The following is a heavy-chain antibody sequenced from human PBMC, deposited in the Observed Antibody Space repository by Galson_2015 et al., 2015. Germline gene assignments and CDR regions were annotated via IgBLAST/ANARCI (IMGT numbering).Heavy chain of an antibody. Sequence: SLRLSCAASGFNFRSAYMDWVRQAPGKGLEWVGRIRNELNGYTTDYAASVQGRFSIARDDSRNSLYLQMNSLQAGDTAVYYCVRVMHGDAFDIWGQGTWVTVSA. CDR1: GFNFRSAY. D-gene: IGHD3-16*01. CDR3: VRVMHGDAFDI. V-gene: IGHV3-72*01. J-gene: IGHJ3*02. CDR2: IRNELNGYTT.